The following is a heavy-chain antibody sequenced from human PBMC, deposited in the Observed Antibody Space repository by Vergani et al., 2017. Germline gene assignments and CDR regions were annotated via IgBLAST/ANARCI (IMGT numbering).Heavy chain of an antibody. J-gene: IGHJ6*02. CDR3: ARRSNDFWRGYHPYGMDV. V-gene: IGHV4-4*02. CDR1: GGSISSSNW. D-gene: IGHD3-3*01. CDR2: IYHSGST. Sequence: QVQLQESGPGLVKPSGTLSLTCAVSGGSISSSNWWNWVRQPPGKGLEWIGEIYHSGSTNYNPSLKSRVTISVDKSKNQFSLKLSSVTAADTAVYYCARRSNDFWRGYHPYGMDVWGQGTTVTVSS.